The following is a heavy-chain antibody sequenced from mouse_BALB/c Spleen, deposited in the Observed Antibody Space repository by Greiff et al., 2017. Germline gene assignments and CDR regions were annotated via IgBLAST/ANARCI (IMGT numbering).Heavy chain of an antibody. D-gene: IGHD1-3*01. V-gene: IGHV2-6-7*01. J-gene: IGHJ3*01. CDR1: GFSLTGYG. Sequence: QVQLQQSGPGLVAPSQSLSLTCTVSGFSLTGYGVNWVRQPPGKGLEWLGMIWGDGSTDYNSALKSRLSISKDNSKSQVFLKMNSLQTDDTARYYCARSGNYGLFAYWGQGTLVTVSA. CDR3: ARSGNYGLFAY. CDR2: IWGDGST.